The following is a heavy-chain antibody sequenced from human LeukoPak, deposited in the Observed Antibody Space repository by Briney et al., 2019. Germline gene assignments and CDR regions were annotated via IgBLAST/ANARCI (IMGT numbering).Heavy chain of an antibody. V-gene: IGHV4-61*02. Sequence: SETLSLTCVSGGSISSGSYYWTWIRQPAGKGLEWVGRINTSGNTNYNPSLKSRVTISVDTSKNQFSLKLTSVTAADTAVYYCAREPRGNCSSTSCPFYYYMDVWGKGTTVTVSS. CDR2: INTSGNT. CDR3: AREPRGNCSSTSCPFYYYMDV. D-gene: IGHD2-2*01. CDR1: GGSISSGSYY. J-gene: IGHJ6*03.